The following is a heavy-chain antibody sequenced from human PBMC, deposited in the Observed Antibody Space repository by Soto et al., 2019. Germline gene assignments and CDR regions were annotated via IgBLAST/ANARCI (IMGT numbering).Heavy chain of an antibody. D-gene: IGHD3-16*01. J-gene: IGHJ5*01. CDR3: THRDGSLSWSDS. Sequence: QITLKESGPTLVKPTQTLTLTCTFSGFSLTTSGEGVGWIRQPPGKALEWLAIIYWDDDKRYSPSLSNRLTITKDTSKKQVALTISNIDPADTATYYCTHRDGSLSWSDSWDQGTLVTVSS. CDR1: GFSLTTSGEG. V-gene: IGHV2-5*02. CDR2: IYWDDDK.